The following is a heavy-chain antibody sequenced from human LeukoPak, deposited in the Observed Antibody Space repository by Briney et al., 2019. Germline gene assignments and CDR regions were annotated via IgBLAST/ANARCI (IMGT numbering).Heavy chain of an antibody. CDR2: FDPEDGET. CDR1: GYTLTELS. J-gene: IGHJ3*02. D-gene: IGHD3-22*01. V-gene: IGHV1-24*01. Sequence: ASVKVSCKVSGYTLTELSMHWVRQAPGKGLEWMGGFDPEDGETIYAQKFQGRVTMTEDTSTDTAYMELSSLRSEDTAVYYCATTLDGYYSDAFDIWGQGTMVTVSS. CDR3: ATTLDGYYSDAFDI.